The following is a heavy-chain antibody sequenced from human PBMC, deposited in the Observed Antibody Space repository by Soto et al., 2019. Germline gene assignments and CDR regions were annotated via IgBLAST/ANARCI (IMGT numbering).Heavy chain of an antibody. CDR1: GFTFSSYA. CDR2: ISYDGSNK. V-gene: IGHV3-30-3*01. Sequence: QVQLVESGGGVVQPGRSLRLSCAASGFTFSSYAMHWVRQAPGKGLEWVAVISYDGSNKYYADSVKGRFTISRDNSKNPLYLQMNSLRAEDTAVYYCARDLGAGGTTFDYWGQGTLVTVSS. J-gene: IGHJ4*02. CDR3: ARDLGAGGTTFDY. D-gene: IGHD2-15*01.